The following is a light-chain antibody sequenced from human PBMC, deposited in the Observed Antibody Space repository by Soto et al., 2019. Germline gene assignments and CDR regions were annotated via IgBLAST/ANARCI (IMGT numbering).Light chain of an antibody. CDR2: AAS. J-gene: IGKJ1*01. CDR1: QSVSSW. CDR3: QQSYSTPTWT. Sequence: DIQMTQSPSTLSASVGDRVTITFLASQSVSSWLAWYQQKPGKAPKLLIYAASSLQSGVPSRFSGSGSGTDFTLTISSLQPEDFATYYCQQSYSTPTWTFGQGTKVDIK. V-gene: IGKV1-39*01.